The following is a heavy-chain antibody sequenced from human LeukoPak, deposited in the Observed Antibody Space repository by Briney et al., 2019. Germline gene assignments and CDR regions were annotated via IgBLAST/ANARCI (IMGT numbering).Heavy chain of an antibody. J-gene: IGHJ3*01. CDR1: GGSISSSSHH. CDR3: ARDVHIYGNAFGV. Sequence: SETLSLTCTVSGGSISSSSHHWGWIRQPPGKGLEWIGSIYYSGSTYYNPSLRSRITISVDTSTNQFSLKLSSVTASDTAMYYCARDVHIYGNAFGVWGQGTMVTVSS. V-gene: IGHV4-39*07. D-gene: IGHD1-1*01. CDR2: IYYSGST.